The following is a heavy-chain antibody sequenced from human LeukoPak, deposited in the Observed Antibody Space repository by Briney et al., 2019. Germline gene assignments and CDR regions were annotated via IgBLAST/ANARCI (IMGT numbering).Heavy chain of an antibody. CDR2: IKSKTDGGAT. V-gene: IGHV3-15*01. Sequence: PGGSLRLSCAASGFTFSNAWMSWVRQAPGKGLEWVGRIKSKTDGGATDYAAPVKGRFTISRDDSKNTLYLQMNSLKTEDTAVYYCITDNTAYYFDYWGQGTLVTVSS. J-gene: IGHJ4*02. CDR3: ITDNTAYYFDY. D-gene: IGHD2-21*02. CDR1: GFTFSNAW.